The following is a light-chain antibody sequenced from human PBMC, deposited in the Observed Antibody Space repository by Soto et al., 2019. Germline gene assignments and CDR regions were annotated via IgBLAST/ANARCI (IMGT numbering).Light chain of an antibody. CDR3: QHYNSYPYT. CDR2: DAS. J-gene: IGKJ2*01. CDR1: QSISSW. Sequence: DIQMTQSPSTLSASVGDRVTITCRASQSISSWLAWYQQKPGKAPKLLIYDASSLESGVPSRFSGSGSGTEFTLTISSLQPDDFASYYYQHYNSYPYTFGQGTKVDIK. V-gene: IGKV1-5*01.